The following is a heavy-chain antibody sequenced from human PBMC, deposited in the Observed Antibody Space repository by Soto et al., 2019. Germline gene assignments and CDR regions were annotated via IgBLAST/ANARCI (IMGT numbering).Heavy chain of an antibody. CDR2: IYYSGST. J-gene: IGHJ4*02. CDR3: ARGYCSSTSCYPIYHFDY. CDR1: GGSISSYY. Sequence: SETLSLTCTVSGGSISSYYWSWIRQPPGKGLEWIGYIYYSGSTNYNPSLKSRVTISVDTSKNQFSLKLSSVTAADTAVYYCARGYCSSTSCYPIYHFDYWGQGTLVTVSS. D-gene: IGHD2-2*01. V-gene: IGHV4-59*01.